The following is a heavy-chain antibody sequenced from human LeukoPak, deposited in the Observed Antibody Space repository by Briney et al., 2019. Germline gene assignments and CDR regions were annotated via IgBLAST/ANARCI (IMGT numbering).Heavy chain of an antibody. J-gene: IGHJ4*02. Sequence: GESLKISCEASGYSFTNYWIGWVRQMPGKGLEWMGIIYPDDSESKYSPSFQGQVTISADKSISTAYLQWSSLKSSDTAMYYCARSRDSSGYYYLIWGQGALVTVSS. V-gene: IGHV5-51*01. CDR1: GYSFTNYW. CDR2: IYPDDSES. CDR3: ARSRDSSGYYYLI. D-gene: IGHD3-22*01.